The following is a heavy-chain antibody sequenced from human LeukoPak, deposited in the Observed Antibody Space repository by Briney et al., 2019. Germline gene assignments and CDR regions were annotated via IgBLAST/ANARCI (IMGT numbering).Heavy chain of an antibody. CDR3: ARAERGVYYDFCMDV. CDR2: INHSGST. CDR1: GGSFSGYY. V-gene: IGHV4-34*01. Sequence: SETLSLTCAVYGGSFSGYYWSWIRQPPGKGLEWIGEINHSGSTNYNPSLKSRVTISVDTSKNQFSLKLSSVTAADTAVYYCARAERGVYYDFCMDVGGQGPTVTVSS. D-gene: IGHD3-3*01. J-gene: IGHJ6*02.